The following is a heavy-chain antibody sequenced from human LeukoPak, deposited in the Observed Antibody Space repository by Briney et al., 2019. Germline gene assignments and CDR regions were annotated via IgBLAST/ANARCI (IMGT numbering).Heavy chain of an antibody. V-gene: IGHV1-46*01. D-gene: IGHD6-6*01. CDR1: GYTFTSNY. CDR2: INPSGGST. Sequence: ASVKVSCKASGYTFTSNYIHWVRQAPGQGLEWMGIINPSGGSTSYAQKFQGRVTMTRDTSTSTVYMELSSLRSEDTAVYYCARDPKYSSSSQSLSWFDPWGQGTLVTVSS. J-gene: IGHJ5*02. CDR3: ARDPKYSSSSQSLSWFDP.